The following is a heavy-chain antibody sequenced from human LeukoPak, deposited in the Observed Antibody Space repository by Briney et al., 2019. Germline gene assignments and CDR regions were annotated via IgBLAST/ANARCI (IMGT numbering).Heavy chain of an antibody. V-gene: IGHV4-38-2*02. D-gene: IGHD3-22*01. CDR2: IYHTGST. CDR3: ARVSDSRGYSFYFDY. J-gene: IGHJ4*02. Sequence: SETLSLTCTVSGGSITDFYWSWIRQPPGKGLEWIGNIYHTGSTYYNPSLKSRVTISVDTSKNQFSLKLSSVTAADTAVYYCARVSDSRGYSFYFDYWGQGTLVTVSS. CDR1: GGSITDFY.